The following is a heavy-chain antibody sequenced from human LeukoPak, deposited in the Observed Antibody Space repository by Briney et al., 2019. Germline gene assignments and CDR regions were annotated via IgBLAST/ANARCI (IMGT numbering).Heavy chain of an antibody. CDR3: ARSYYGSGSYHSAPFFDF. Sequence: GGSVSLSCEATGFDFNSYWMHWVHQAPGKGLVWVSGIGSGGTTTTYADSVKGRFTISRDNAKNTVYLEMNSRRADDTAMYYCARSYYGSGSYHSAPFFDFWGLGTQVIVSS. V-gene: IGHV3-74*03. D-gene: IGHD3-10*01. CDR2: IGSGGTTT. CDR1: GFDFNSYW. J-gene: IGHJ4*01.